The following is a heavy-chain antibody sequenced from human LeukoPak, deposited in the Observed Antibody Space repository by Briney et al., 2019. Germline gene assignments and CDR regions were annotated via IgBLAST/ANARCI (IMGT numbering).Heavy chain of an antibody. Sequence: SETLSLTCTVSGGSISSYYWSWIRQPPGKGLEWIGYIYYSGSTNYNPSLKSRATISVDTSKNQFSLMLSSVTAADTAVYYCARVATYCSSSSCSRLDWFDPWGQGTLVTVSS. CDR2: IYYSGST. D-gene: IGHD2-2*01. CDR1: GGSISSYY. V-gene: IGHV4-59*01. J-gene: IGHJ5*02. CDR3: ARVATYCSSSSCSRLDWFDP.